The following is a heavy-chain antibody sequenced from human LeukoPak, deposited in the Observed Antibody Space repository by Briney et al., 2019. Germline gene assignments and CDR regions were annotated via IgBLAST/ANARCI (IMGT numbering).Heavy chain of an antibody. CDR1: GFTFSSYA. CDR2: VSSSGNSA. J-gene: IGHJ3*02. D-gene: IGHD3-16*01. CDR3: AKDQRSGEYDYRWGLFDM. V-gene: IGHV3-23*01. Sequence: PGGSLRLSCAASGFTFSSYAMSWVRQAPGKGLEWDAAVSSSGNSAVYTDSVRGRRTISRDNSKNTILVQMNSLRAKDTAVYHCAKDQRSGEYDYRWGLFDMWGQGTMVTVSS.